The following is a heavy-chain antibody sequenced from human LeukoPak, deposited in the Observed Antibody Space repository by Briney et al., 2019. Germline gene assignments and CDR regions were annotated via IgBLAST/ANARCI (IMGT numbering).Heavy chain of an antibody. CDR1: GGSINTYY. CDR3: ARDARSSSHFDY. V-gene: IGHV4-59*01. CDR2: IYYSGST. Sequence: SETLSLTXTVSGGSINTYYWSWIGQPPGKGLEWIGYIYYSGSTNYNPSLKSRVTISVDTSKNQFSLKLSSVTAADTAVYYCARDARSSSHFDYWGQGTLVTVSS. D-gene: IGHD6-6*01. J-gene: IGHJ4*02.